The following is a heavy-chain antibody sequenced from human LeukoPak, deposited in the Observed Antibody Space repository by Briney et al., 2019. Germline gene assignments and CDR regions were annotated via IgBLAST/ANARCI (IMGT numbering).Heavy chain of an antibody. CDR2: IWNDGSNK. J-gene: IGHJ4*02. CDR1: VFTFSDYG. V-gene: IGHV3-33*01. D-gene: IGHD6-19*01. Sequence: GGSLSLSCAASVFTFSDYGMHWVRQAPGKGLEWVASIWNDGSNKYYADSVKGRFTISRDNSKNTLYLQMNSLRAEDTAVYYCARGSVSGWHYFDYWGQGTLVTVSS. CDR3: ARGSVSGWHYFDY.